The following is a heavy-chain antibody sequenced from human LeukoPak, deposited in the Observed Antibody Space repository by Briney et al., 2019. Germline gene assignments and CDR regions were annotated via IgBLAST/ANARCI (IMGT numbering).Heavy chain of an antibody. CDR2: ISAHNGNT. CDR1: GNSISNYA. CDR3: ARDEDTDILTGYERFDY. J-gene: IGHJ4*02. D-gene: IGHD3-9*01. Sequence: ASVKVSCKASGNSISNYAVSWVRQAPGQGLEWMGWISAHNGNTNYAQKFQGRVTMTTDTSTSTAYLELRTLRSDDTAVYFCARDEDTDILTGYERFDYWGQGTLVTVSS. V-gene: IGHV1-18*01.